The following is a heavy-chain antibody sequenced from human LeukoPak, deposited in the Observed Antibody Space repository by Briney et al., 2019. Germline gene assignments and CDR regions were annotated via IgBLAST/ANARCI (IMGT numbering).Heavy chain of an antibody. D-gene: IGHD5-12*01. Sequence: GGSLRLSCAASGFTFSSYWMSWVRQAPGKGLEWVSSISASGGSTYYADSVKGRFTISRDNSKNTLYLQMNSLRAEDTALYYCAKSFTGIYIGEEWFDPWGQETLVTVSS. CDR1: GFTFSSYW. CDR3: AKSFTGIYIGEEWFDP. J-gene: IGHJ5*02. CDR2: ISASGGST. V-gene: IGHV3-23*01.